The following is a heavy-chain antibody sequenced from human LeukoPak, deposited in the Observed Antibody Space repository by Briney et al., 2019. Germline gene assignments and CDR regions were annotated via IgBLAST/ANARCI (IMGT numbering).Heavy chain of an antibody. CDR3: AKDRMSNSWYGTHFDS. CDR2: ISGGGGGT. V-gene: IGHV3-23*01. CDR1: GFTFSSYG. D-gene: IGHD6-13*01. J-gene: IGHJ4*02. Sequence: GRSLRLSCTASGFTFSSYGTSWVRQVPGKGLEWVSSISGGGGGTYYADSVKGRFTISRDNSKNTLYLQMNSLRAEDTAVYYCAKDRMSNSWYGTHFDSWGQGTLVTVSS.